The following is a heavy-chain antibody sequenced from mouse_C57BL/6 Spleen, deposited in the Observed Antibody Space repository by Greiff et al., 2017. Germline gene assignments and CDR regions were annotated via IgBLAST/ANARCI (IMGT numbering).Heavy chain of an antibody. D-gene: IGHD2-1*01. Sequence: QVQLQQPGAELVKPGASVKLSCKASGYTFTSYWMHSVKQRPGQGLEWIGMIHPNSGSTNYNEKFKSKATLTVDKSSSTAYMQLSSLTSEDSAVYYCAREGNGNGYYFDYWGQGTTLTVSS. J-gene: IGHJ2*01. CDR2: IHPNSGST. CDR1: GYTFTSYW. CDR3: AREGNGNGYYFDY. V-gene: IGHV1-64*01.